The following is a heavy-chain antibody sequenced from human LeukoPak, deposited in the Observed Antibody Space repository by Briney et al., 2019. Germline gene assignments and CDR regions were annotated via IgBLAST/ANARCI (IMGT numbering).Heavy chain of an antibody. CDR1: GFTFDDFA. CDR3: AKDSGPYYYDSSGYYGNRLGY. CDR2: ISWDGRST. Sequence: GGSLRLSCGASGFTFDDFAMHWVRQAPGNRLEWVPLISWDGRSTYYADSVKGRFTISRDNSKNSLYLQMSSLTTEGTALYYCAKDSGPYYYDSSGYYGNRLGYWGQGTLVTVSS. V-gene: IGHV3-43D*03. J-gene: IGHJ4*02. D-gene: IGHD3-22*01.